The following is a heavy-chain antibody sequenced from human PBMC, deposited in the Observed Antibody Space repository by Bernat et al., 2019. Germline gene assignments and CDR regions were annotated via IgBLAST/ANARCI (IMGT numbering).Heavy chain of an antibody. D-gene: IGHD3-10*01. Sequence: EVQLLESGGGLVQPGGSLRLSCAASGFTFSSYVMSWVRQAPGKGLEWVSAISTSGSSTYYADSVKGRFTISRDNSKNTLYLQVNSLRAEDTAVYYCAKELGMVQGIIPLDYWGQGTLVTVSS. J-gene: IGHJ4*02. CDR2: ISTSGSST. CDR1: GFTFSSYV. V-gene: IGHV3-23*01. CDR3: AKELGMVQGIIPLDY.